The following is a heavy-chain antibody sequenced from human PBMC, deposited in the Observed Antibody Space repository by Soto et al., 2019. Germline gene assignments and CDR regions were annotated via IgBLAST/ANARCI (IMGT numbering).Heavy chain of an antibody. J-gene: IGHJ4*02. CDR2: ISGSGGST. Sequence: PGGSLRLSCAASGCTFSSYAMSWVRQAPGKGLDWVSAISGSGGSTYYADSVKGRFTISRDNSKNTLYLQMNSLRAEDTAVYYCAKDRAHPSYYYDSSGPRVYWGQGTLVTVSS. D-gene: IGHD3-22*01. V-gene: IGHV3-23*01. CDR1: GCTFSSYA. CDR3: AKDRAHPSYYYDSSGPRVY.